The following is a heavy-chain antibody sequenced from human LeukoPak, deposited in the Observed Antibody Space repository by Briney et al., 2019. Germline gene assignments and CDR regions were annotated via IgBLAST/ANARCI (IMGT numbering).Heavy chain of an antibody. D-gene: IGHD6-19*01. CDR2: ISYDGSNK. Sequence: GGSLRLSCAASGFTLSSYDMHWVRQAPGKGLEWVAVISYDGSNKYYADSVKGRFTISRDNAKNSLYLQMNSLRAEDTAVYYCARFSSGWYEGYFDYWGQGTLVTVSS. CDR1: GFTLSSYD. V-gene: IGHV3-30*03. CDR3: ARFSSGWYEGYFDY. J-gene: IGHJ4*02.